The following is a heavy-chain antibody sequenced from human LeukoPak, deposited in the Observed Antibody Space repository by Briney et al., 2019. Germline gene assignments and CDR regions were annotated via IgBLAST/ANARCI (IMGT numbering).Heavy chain of an antibody. D-gene: IGHD1-26*01. J-gene: IGHJ4*02. CDR3: ARGIHSGDSGPYYFDY. V-gene: IGHV1-18*01. CDR2: ISVYSGKK. Sequence: ISWVRQAXXQGLEWMGWISVYSGKKDYPQRVQDRVTMTTDTATNPAYMELRSLRSDDTAVYYCARGIHSGDSGPYYFDYWGQGTLVIVSS.